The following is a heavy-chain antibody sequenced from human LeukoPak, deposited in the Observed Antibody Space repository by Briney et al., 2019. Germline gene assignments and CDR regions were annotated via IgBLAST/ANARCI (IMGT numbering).Heavy chain of an antibody. J-gene: IGHJ4*02. V-gene: IGHV3-33*01. CDR2: IWYDGSNT. D-gene: IGHD3-3*01. CDR1: GFTFSSYG. CDR3: ARDRDPYDFWSGYPFDY. Sequence: GRSLRLSCAASGFTFSSYGMHWVRQAPGKGLEWVAFIWYDGSNTYYADSVKGRFTISRDNSKNTLYLQMNSLRAEDTAVYYCARDRDPYDFWSGYPFDYWGQGTLVTVSS.